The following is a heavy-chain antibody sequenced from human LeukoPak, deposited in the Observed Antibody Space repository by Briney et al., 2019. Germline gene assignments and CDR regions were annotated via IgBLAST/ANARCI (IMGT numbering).Heavy chain of an antibody. J-gene: IGHJ4*02. Sequence: GSLRLSCAASGFTFSSYWMSWVRQAPGKGLEWVANIKQDGSDKYYVDSVKGRFTISRDNAKNSLYLQVNSLRADDTAVYYCARLTGTTGFDYWGQGTLVTVSS. D-gene: IGHD1-1*01. CDR1: GFTFSSYW. CDR2: IKQDGSDK. CDR3: ARLTGTTGFDY. V-gene: IGHV3-7*01.